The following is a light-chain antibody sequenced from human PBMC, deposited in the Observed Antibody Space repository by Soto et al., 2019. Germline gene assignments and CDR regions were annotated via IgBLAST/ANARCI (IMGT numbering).Light chain of an antibody. CDR3: SSFTSRFTFV. Sequence: QSALTQPASVSGSPGQSIAISCTGTRSDVGAYNYVSWYQQHPGKATKLMISEVTNRPSGASDRFSGSTSGNTAPLTSSGLQAEDEDDYYCSSFTSRFTFVFGTGTKLTVL. CDR2: EVT. J-gene: IGLJ1*01. V-gene: IGLV2-14*01. CDR1: RSDVGAYNY.